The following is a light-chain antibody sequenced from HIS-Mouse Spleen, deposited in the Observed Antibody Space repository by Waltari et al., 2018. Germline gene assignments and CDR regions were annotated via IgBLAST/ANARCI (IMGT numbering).Light chain of an antibody. CDR3: VLYMGSGIWV. CDR1: SGSFSPSYY. V-gene: IGLV8-61*01. CDR2: STN. Sequence: QTVVTQEPSFSVSPGGTVTLTCVLSSGSFSPSYYPTWYQQTPGQAPRTLIYSTNTRSSGVPDRFSGSILGNKAALTITGAQADDESDYYCVLYMGSGIWVFGGGTKLTVL. J-gene: IGLJ3*02.